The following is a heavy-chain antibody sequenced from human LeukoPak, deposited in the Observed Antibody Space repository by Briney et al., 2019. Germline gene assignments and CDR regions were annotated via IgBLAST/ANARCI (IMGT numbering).Heavy chain of an antibody. CDR3: TRDESSRDDSGGYHY. J-gene: IGHJ4*02. D-gene: IGHD3-22*01. CDR1: GASVTSHH. V-gene: IGHV4-4*07. CDR2: AHFSGST. Sequence: SETLSLTCAVSGASVTSHHWAWIRQPAGKGLERVGRAHFSGSTNYNPSLRSRVAISLDKSKNELSLTLKSVSAADTAVYFCTRDESSRDDSGGYHYWGRGVLVTVSS.